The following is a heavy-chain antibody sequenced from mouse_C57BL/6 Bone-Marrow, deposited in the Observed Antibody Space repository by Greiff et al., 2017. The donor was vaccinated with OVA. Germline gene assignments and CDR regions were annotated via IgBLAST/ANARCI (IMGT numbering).Heavy chain of an antibody. D-gene: IGHD1-1*01. J-gene: IGHJ4*01. CDR1: GFTFSSYA. Sequence: EVQLQESGEGLVKPGGSLKLSCAASGFTFSSYAMSWVRQTPEKRLEWVAYISSGGDYIYYADTVKGRFTISRDNARNTLYLQMSSLKSEDTAMYYCTRDQSTTVVARGMDYWGQGTSVTVSS. CDR3: TRDQSTTVVARGMDY. V-gene: IGHV5-9-1*02. CDR2: ISSGGDYI.